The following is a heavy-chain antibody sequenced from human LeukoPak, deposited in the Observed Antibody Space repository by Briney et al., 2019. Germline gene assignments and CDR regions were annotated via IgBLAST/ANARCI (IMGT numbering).Heavy chain of an antibody. CDR3: AGAPQYYYGSGSPFDY. J-gene: IGHJ4*02. V-gene: IGHV1-2*02. Sequence: ASVKVSCKASGYTFTGYYMHWVRQAPGQGLEWMGWINPNSGGTNYAQKFQGRVTMTRDTSISTAYMELSRLRSDDTAVYYCAGAPQYYYGSGSPFDYWGQGTLVTVSS. D-gene: IGHD3-10*01. CDR2: INPNSGGT. CDR1: GYTFTGYY.